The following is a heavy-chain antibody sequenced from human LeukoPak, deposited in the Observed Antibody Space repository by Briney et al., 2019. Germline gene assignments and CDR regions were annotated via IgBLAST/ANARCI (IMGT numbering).Heavy chain of an antibody. D-gene: IGHD4/OR15-4a*01. J-gene: IGHJ4*02. CDR3: ARDQGAY. CDR2: INSNSGGT. CDR1: GYTFTGYY. Sequence: ASVKVSCRGSGYTFTGYYIHWVRQAPGQGLERMGRINSNSGGTNYAQNFQGRVTMTRDTSISTAYMELSRLGSDDTAVYYCARDQGAYWGQGTLVTVSS. V-gene: IGHV1-2*02.